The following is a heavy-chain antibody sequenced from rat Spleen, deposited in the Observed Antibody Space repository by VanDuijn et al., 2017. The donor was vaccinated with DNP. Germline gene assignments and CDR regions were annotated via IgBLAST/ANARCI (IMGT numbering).Heavy chain of an antibody. CDR3: ARTFYVYYGPNYYAMDA. V-gene: IGHV3-1*01. Sequence: EVQLQESGPGLVKPSQSLSLTCSVTGYSITSNYWGWIRKFPGNKMEWIGHISYSGSTSYNPSLKSRISITRDTSKNQSFLQLNSVTTEDTATYYCARTFYVYYGPNYYAMDAWGQGTSVTVSS. CDR2: ISYSGST. D-gene: IGHD1-6*01. J-gene: IGHJ4*01. CDR1: GYSITSNY.